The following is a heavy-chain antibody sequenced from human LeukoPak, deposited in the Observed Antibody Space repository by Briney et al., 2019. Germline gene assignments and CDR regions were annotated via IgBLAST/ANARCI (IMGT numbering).Heavy chain of an antibody. CDR3: AKGCRSTSCYATI. Sequence: GALRLSCAASGFTFSNYAMSWVRQAPGKGLEWVSAISGSGGSTYYADSVKGRFTISRDNSKNTLYLQMNSLRAEDTAVYYCAKGCRSTSCYATIWGQGTLVTVSS. V-gene: IGHV3-23*01. J-gene: IGHJ4*02. CDR1: GFTFSNYA. D-gene: IGHD2-2*01. CDR2: ISGSGGST.